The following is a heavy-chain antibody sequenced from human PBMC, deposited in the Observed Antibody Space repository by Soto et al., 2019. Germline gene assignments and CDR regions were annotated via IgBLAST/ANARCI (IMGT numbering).Heavy chain of an antibody. V-gene: IGHV3-7*04. Sequence: EVQLVESGGGLVQPGGSLRLSCAASGFTFSSYWMSWVRQAPGKGLEWVANIKQDGSEKYYVDSVKGRFTISRDNAKNSLYLQMNSLRAEDTAVYYCARDRGCSSTSCYEDYWGQGTLVTVSS. CDR2: IKQDGSEK. J-gene: IGHJ4*02. CDR3: ARDRGCSSTSCYEDY. CDR1: GFTFSSYW. D-gene: IGHD2-2*01.